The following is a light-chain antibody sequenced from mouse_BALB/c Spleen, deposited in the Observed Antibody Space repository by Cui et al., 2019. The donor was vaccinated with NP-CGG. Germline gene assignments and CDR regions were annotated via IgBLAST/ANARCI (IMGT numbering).Light chain of an antibody. V-gene: IGLV1*01. Sequence: QAVVTQESALTPSPGGTVTLTCRSSPGAVTTSNYANWVQEKPDHLFTGLIGGTNNRAPGVPARFSGSLIGDKAALTITGAQTEDEAIYFCALWYSNHWVFGGGTKLTVL. J-gene: IGLJ1*01. CDR2: GTN. CDR3: ALWYSNHWV. CDR1: PGAVTTSNY.